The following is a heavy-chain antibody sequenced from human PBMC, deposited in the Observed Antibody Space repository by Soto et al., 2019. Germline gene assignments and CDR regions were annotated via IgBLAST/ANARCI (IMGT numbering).Heavy chain of an antibody. CDR1: GYTFTSFY. CDR3: ARALRRYYFDY. J-gene: IGHJ4*02. CDR2: INPGGGST. V-gene: IGHV1-46*01. Sequence: ASVKVSCKASGYTFTSFYIHWVRQAPGQGLEWMGIINPGGGSTTYAQTLQGRVTMTRDTSTSTVYMELSSLRSEDTAVYYCARALRRYYFDYWGQGTLVTVSS.